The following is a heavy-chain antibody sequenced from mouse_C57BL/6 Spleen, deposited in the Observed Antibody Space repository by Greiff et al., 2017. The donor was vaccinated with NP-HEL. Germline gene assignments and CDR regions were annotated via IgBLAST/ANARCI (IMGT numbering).Heavy chain of an antibody. J-gene: IGHJ1*03. CDR2: IHPNSGST. V-gene: IGHV1-64*01. CDR3: ARGGYYGSTPWYFDG. CDR1: GYTFTSYW. D-gene: IGHD1-1*01. Sequence: QVQLQQPGAELVKPGASVKLSCKASGYTFTSYWMHWVKQRPGQGLEWIGMIHPNSGSTNYNEKFKSKATLTVDKSSSTAYMQLSSLTSEDSAVYYCARGGYYGSTPWYFDGWGTGTTVTVSS.